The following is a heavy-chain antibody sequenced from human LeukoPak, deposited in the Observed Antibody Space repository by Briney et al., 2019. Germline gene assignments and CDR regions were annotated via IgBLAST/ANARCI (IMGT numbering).Heavy chain of an antibody. Sequence: GGSLRLSCAASGFTFSHYGMHWVRQAPGRGLEWVAVIWSDGSNKFYADSVKGRFTISRGNSQNTVDLHMNILRAEDTAVYYCAKDAQRGFDYSNSLEYWGQGTLVTVSS. D-gene: IGHD4-11*01. CDR1: GFTFSHYG. CDR3: AKDAQRGFDYSNSLEY. J-gene: IGHJ4*02. CDR2: IWSDGSNK. V-gene: IGHV3-33*06.